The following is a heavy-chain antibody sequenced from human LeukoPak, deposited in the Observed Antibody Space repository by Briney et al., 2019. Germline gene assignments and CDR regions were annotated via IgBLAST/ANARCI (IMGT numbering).Heavy chain of an antibody. CDR3: AKELGATETFDI. V-gene: IGHV3-30*02. Sequence: GGSLRLSCAASGSTFTNYGMHWVRQAPGKGLEWVTFIRYDGSNKYYADSVKGRFTISRDNPKNTLYLQMNSLRPEDTAVYYCAKELGATETFDIWGQGTMVTVSS. J-gene: IGHJ3*02. D-gene: IGHD1-26*01. CDR2: IRYDGSNK. CDR1: GSTFTNYG.